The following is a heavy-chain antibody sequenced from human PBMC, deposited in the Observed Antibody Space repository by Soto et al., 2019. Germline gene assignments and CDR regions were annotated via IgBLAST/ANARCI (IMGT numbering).Heavy chain of an antibody. CDR2: ISGSGGST. CDR3: AKDRGFGGTEALRTNWFDP. D-gene: IGHD3-10*01. CDR1: GFTFSSYA. Sequence: PGGSLRLSCAASGFTFSSYAMSWVRQAPGKGLEWVSAISGSGGSTYYADSVKGRFTISRDNSKNTLYLQMNSLRAEDTAVYYCAKDRGFGGTEALRTNWFDPWGQGTLVTVSS. V-gene: IGHV3-23*01. J-gene: IGHJ5*02.